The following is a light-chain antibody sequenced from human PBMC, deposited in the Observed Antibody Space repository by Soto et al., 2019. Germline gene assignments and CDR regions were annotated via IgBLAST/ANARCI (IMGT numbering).Light chain of an antibody. CDR1: QSVSID. CDR2: GAS. V-gene: IGKV3-15*01. Sequence: EIVMTQSLATLSVSPGERATLSCRASQSVSIDLAWYQQKPGQAPRFLIHGASTRATGIPARFSGSGSGTKFTLTISSLRSEDFAVYSCQQYNNWPWTFGQGTKV. CDR3: QQYNNWPWT. J-gene: IGKJ1*01.